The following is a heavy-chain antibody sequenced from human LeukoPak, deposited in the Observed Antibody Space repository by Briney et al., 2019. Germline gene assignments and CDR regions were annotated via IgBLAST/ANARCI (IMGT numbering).Heavy chain of an antibody. Sequence: SGPTLVNPTQTLTLTCTFSGFSLSNRGVAVGWIRQPPGKALEWLTLIYWDDDNRYSPSLKSRLTITKDTSKNQVVLTMTNMDPVDTATYYCAHSPKYYYDSSASTGWFDPWGQGILVTVSS. CDR3: AHSPKYYYDSSASTGWFDP. V-gene: IGHV2-5*02. CDR1: GFSLSNRGVA. D-gene: IGHD3-22*01. J-gene: IGHJ5*02. CDR2: IYWDDDN.